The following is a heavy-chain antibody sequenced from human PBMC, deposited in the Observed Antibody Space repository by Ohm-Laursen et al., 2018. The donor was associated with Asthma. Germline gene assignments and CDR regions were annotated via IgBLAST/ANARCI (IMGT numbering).Heavy chain of an antibody. CDR1: GGSISSGGYY. CDR2: IYYSGST. CDR3: ARDRRSPFDAFDI. J-gene: IGHJ3*02. Sequence: TLSLTCTVSGGSISSGGYYWSWIRQHPGKGLEWIGYIYYSGSTYYNPSLKSRVTISVDTSKNQFSLKLSSVTAADTAVYYCARDRRSPFDAFDIWGQGTMVTVSS. D-gene: IGHD1-26*01. V-gene: IGHV4-31*03.